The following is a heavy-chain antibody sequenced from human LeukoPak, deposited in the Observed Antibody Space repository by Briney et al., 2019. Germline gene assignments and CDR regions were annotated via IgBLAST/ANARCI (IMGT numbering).Heavy chain of an antibody. V-gene: IGHV1-69*13. CDR3: ARDRTTYKVGATGFDP. Sequence: VASVTVSCKASGYTFTSYGISWVRQAPGQGLEWMGGIIPIFGTANYAQKFQGRVTITADESTSTAYMELSSLRSEDTAVYYCARDRTTYKVGATGFDPWGQGTLVTVSS. D-gene: IGHD1-26*01. CDR1: GYTFTSYG. CDR2: IIPIFGTA. J-gene: IGHJ5*02.